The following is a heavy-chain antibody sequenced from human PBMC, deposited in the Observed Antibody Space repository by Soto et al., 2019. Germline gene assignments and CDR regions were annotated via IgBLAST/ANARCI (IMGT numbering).Heavy chain of an antibody. D-gene: IGHD2-15*01. V-gene: IGHV4-59*01. CDR1: GGSISSYY. CDR2: IYYSGST. Sequence: SETRSLPCSVSGGSISSYYWSWIRPPPGMGLEWIGYIYYSGSTNYNPSLKSRVTISVDTSKNQFSLKLSSVTAADTAVYYCARDPAKYCSGGSCYAFDIWGQGTMVTVSS. J-gene: IGHJ3*02. CDR3: ARDPAKYCSGGSCYAFDI.